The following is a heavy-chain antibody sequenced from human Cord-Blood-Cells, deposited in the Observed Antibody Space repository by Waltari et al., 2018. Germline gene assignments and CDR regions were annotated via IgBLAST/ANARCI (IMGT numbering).Heavy chain of an antibody. CDR2: ISYDGSNK. V-gene: IGHV3-30-3*01. D-gene: IGHD1-26*01. CDR1: GVTFRSDA. J-gene: IGHJ4*02. CDR3: ARDKNSGSYFDY. Sequence: QVQLVESGGGVVKPGRSLRLACAASGVTFRSDALAWVRQAPGKWLEWVAVISYDGSNKYYADSVKGRFTISRDNSKNTLYLQMNSLRAEDTAVYYCARDKNSGSYFDYWGQGTLVTVSS.